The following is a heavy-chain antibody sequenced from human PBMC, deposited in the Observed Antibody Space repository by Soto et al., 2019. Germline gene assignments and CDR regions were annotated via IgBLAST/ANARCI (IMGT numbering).Heavy chain of an antibody. CDR1: GFTFSSYE. V-gene: IGHV3-48*03. D-gene: IGHD2-2*01. J-gene: IGHJ4*02. Sequence: EVQLVESGGGLAQPGGSVRLSCAASGFTFSSYEMNWGRQAPGKTLEWVSYISSAGDSSYYADSVKSRFTISRDNAKNARYRQMTSLRVEDTAVYYCARVYCSTTTCHVQAFDSWGQGTLVTVSS. CDR3: ARVYCSTTTCHVQAFDS. CDR2: ISSAGDSS.